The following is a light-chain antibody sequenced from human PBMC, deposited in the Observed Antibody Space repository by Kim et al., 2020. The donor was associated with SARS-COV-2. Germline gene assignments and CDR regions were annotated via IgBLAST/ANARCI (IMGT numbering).Light chain of an antibody. Sequence: ETVMTQSPDTLSVSPGEGATLSCRASQSVNSNLAWYQHKPGQAPRLLIYDASTRATDIPARFSGSGSGTEFTLTINTLQSEDFAIYYCHQYNSWPLTFVGGTKLEIK. CDR2: DAS. J-gene: IGKJ4*01. CDR1: QSVNSN. V-gene: IGKV3-15*01. CDR3: HQYNSWPLT.